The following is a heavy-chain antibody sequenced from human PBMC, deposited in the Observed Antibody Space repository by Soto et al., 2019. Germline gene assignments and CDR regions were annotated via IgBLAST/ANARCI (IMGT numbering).Heavy chain of an antibody. D-gene: IGHD4-4*01. J-gene: IGHJ4*02. CDR2: IKEDGSDK. CDR3: VTDRDYSKAY. Sequence: GGSLRLSCAASGFTFNNYWMNWGRQAPGKGLEWVANIKEDGSDKHYVDSVKGRFTISRDNPKNSLFLQMNSLRAEDTAVYYCVTDRDYSKAYWGQGTLVTVSS. V-gene: IGHV3-7*01. CDR1: GFTFNNYW.